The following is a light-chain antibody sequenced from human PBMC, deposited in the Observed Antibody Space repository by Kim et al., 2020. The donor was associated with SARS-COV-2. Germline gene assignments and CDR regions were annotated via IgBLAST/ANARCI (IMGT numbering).Light chain of an antibody. CDR3: QQYNRYWA. Sequence: DIQMTQSPSTLSASVGDRVTITCRASQSIRNWLAWYQQKPGKAPKLLIYHASTLNRGVPSRFSGRGSETEFTLTIGGLQSDDFGTYYCQQYNRYWAFGQGTKVEIK. CDR1: QSIRNW. CDR2: HAS. J-gene: IGKJ1*01. V-gene: IGKV1-5*01.